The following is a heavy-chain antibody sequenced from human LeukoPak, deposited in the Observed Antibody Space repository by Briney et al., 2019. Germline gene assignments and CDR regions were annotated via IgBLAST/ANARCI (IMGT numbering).Heavy chain of an antibody. Sequence: GGSLRLSCEASGLTFSSYGMHWVRQAPGKGLEWVAFIRYDGSNKYYADSVKGRFTISRDNSKNTLYLQMNSLRAEDTAVYHCAKTPIIGQGWLRGSFDYWGQGTLVTVSS. D-gene: IGHD5-12*01. V-gene: IGHV3-30*02. CDR2: IRYDGSNK. J-gene: IGHJ4*02. CDR3: AKTPIIGQGWLRGSFDY. CDR1: GLTFSSYG.